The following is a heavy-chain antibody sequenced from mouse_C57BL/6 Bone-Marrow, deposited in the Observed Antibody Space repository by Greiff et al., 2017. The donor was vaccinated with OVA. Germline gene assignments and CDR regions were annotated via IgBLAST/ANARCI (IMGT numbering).Heavy chain of an antibody. V-gene: IGHV1-54*01. D-gene: IGHD1-1*01. CDR2: INPGSGGT. CDR1: GYAFTNYL. CDR3: ARSPFYYYGSDAMDY. J-gene: IGHJ4*01. Sequence: VMLVESGAELVRPGTSVKVSCKASGYAFTNYLIEWVKQRPGQGLEWIGVINPGSGGTNYNEKFKGKATLTADKSSSTAYMQLSSLTSEDSAVYFCARSPFYYYGSDAMDYWGQGTAVTVSS.